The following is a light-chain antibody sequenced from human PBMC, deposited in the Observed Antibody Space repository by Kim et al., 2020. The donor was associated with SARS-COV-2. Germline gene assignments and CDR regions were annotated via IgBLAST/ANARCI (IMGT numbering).Light chain of an antibody. CDR1: QSVSSS. J-gene: IGKJ4*01. CDR3: QQYSHWPLT. CDR2: GAS. Sequence: EIVLTQSPGTLSLSPGERATLSCRASQSVSSSLAWYQQKPGQAPRLLIYGASTRATGIPGRFSGSGSGTEFTLTISSLQSEDFAVYYCQQYSHWPLTFGGGTKVDIK. V-gene: IGKV3-15*01.